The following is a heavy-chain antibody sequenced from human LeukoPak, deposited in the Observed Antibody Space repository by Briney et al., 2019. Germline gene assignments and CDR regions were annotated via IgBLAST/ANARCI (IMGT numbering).Heavy chain of an antibody. CDR3: AKNPGVTVTTYYYYMDV. CDR1: GFTFSSYA. D-gene: IGHD4-17*01. CDR2: ISGSGSNT. Sequence: PGGSLRLSCAASGFTFSSYAMSWVRQAPGKGLEWVSGISGSGSNTYYADSVKGRFTISRDNSKNTLYLRMSSLRAEDTAVYYCAKNPGVTVTTYYYYMDVWGKGTTVTVSS. V-gene: IGHV3-23*01. J-gene: IGHJ6*03.